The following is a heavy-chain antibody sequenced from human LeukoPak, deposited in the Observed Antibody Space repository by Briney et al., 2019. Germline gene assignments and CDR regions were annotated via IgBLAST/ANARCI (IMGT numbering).Heavy chain of an antibody. V-gene: IGHV1-18*01. CDR1: GYTFTSYG. CDR2: ISAYNGNT. Sequence: GASVKVSCKASGYTFTSYGISWVRQAPGRGLEWMGWISAYNGNTNYAQKLQGRVTMTTDTSTSTANMELRSLRSDDTAVYYCARDDYGDYTLYYYYGMDVWGQGTTVTVSS. J-gene: IGHJ6*02. CDR3: ARDDYGDYTLYYYYGMDV. D-gene: IGHD4-17*01.